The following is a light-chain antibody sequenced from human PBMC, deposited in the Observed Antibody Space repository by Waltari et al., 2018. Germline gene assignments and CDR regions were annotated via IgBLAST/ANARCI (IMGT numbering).Light chain of an antibody. J-gene: IGLJ2*01. CDR3: SSGDNNRDGAVI. CDR2: SSS. Sequence: QSVLTQPPSTSGTPGQRVTISCSGSSSNIGTNAVSWYQHLPGTAPRLLIYSSSQRPSGVPDRFAGSKSGTSASLAISGLQSEDEADYYCSSGDNNRDGAVIFGGGTKVTVL. V-gene: IGLV1-44*01. CDR1: SSNIGTNA.